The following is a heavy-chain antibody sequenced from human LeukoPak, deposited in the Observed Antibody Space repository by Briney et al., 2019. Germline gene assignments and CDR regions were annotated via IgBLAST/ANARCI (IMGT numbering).Heavy chain of an antibody. CDR3: ARQGPYYFDY. Sequence: SETLSLTCIVSGDSISSYYWGWIRQPPGKGLEWIGSIYYSGSTYYNPSLKSRVTISVDTSKNQFSLKLSSVTAADTAVYYCARQGPYYFDYWGQGTLVTVSS. J-gene: IGHJ4*02. CDR2: IYYSGST. V-gene: IGHV4-39*01. CDR1: GDSISSYY.